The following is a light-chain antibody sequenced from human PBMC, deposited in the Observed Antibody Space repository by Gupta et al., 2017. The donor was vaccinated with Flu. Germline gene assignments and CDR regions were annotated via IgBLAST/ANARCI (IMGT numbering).Light chain of an antibody. CDR2: AAS. Sequence: PSSLSASVGDRVTITCRASQSISSYLNWDQQKPGKAPKLLIYAASSLQSGVPSRFSGSGSGTDFTLTISSLQPEDFATYYCQQSYSTPWTFGQGTKVEIK. J-gene: IGKJ1*01. V-gene: IGKV1-39*01. CDR1: QSISSY. CDR3: QQSYSTPWT.